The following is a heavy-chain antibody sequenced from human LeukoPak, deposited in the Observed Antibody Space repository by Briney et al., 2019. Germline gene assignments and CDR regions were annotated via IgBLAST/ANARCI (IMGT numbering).Heavy chain of an antibody. Sequence: SETLSLTCGVSGGSISNTNWWTWVRQHPGKGLEWIGYIDYSGSTYYNPSLKSRVTISVDTSKNQFSLKLSSVTAADTAVYYCARARGYCSGGSCFSDPGFDYWGQGTLVTVSS. CDR1: GGSISNTNW. CDR2: IDYSGST. J-gene: IGHJ4*02. V-gene: IGHV4-31*11. D-gene: IGHD2-15*01. CDR3: ARARGYCSGGSCFSDPGFDY.